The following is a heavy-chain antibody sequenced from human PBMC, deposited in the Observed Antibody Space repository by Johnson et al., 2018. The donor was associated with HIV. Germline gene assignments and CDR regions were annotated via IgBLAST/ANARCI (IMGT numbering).Heavy chain of an antibody. V-gene: IGHV3-30*04. CDR2: ISYDGSNK. Sequence: VQLVESGGGVVQPGRSLRLSCAASGFTFSSYAMHWVRQAPGKGLEWGAVISYDGSNKYYADSVKGRFTISRDSSKNTLYLQMNSLRAEDTAVYYCARSLPGRGSYYAFDIWGQGTMVTVSS. CDR1: GFTFSSYA. CDR3: ARSLPGRGSYYAFDI. J-gene: IGHJ3*02. D-gene: IGHD1-26*01.